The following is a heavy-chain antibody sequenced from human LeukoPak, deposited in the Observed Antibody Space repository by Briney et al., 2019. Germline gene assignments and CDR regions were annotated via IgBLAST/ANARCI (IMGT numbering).Heavy chain of an antibody. CDR2: ITGSSSTT. CDR3: AREPTYSSSWHTSCDY. Sequence: GGSLRLSCAASGFTFSNYNMNWVRQAPGKGLEWVSYITGSSSTTYYADSVKGRFTISRDNAKNSLYLQMNSLRAEDTAVYYCAREPTYSSSWHTSCDYWGQGTLVTVSS. D-gene: IGHD6-13*01. J-gene: IGHJ4*02. V-gene: IGHV3-48*01. CDR1: GFTFSNYN.